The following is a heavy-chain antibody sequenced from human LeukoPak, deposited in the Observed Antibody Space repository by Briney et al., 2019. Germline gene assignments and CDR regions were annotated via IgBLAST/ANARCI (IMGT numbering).Heavy chain of an antibody. CDR1: GDSISSYNHF. CDR3: ARVVGSTSWFDT. Sequence: SQTLSLTCTVSGDSISSYNHFWSWVRQVPGKGLEWIGYMYYSGRTNYNPSLDSRLTISVDTSKNQFSLKLTSMTAADTALYYCARVVGSTSWFDTWGQGILVTVSS. V-gene: IGHV4-31*03. CDR2: MYYSGRT. J-gene: IGHJ5*02. D-gene: IGHD2/OR15-2a*01.